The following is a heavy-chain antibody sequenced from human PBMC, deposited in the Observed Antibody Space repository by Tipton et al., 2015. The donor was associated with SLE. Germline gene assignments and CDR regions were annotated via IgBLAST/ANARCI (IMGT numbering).Heavy chain of an antibody. CDR1: GGSISSYY. CDR2: IYYSGST. D-gene: IGHD6-19*01. V-gene: IGHV4-59*01. J-gene: IGHJ3*02. CDR3: ARDQVPLGEQWLVTGAFDI. Sequence: SLTCTVSGGSISSYYWSWIRQPPGKGLEWIGYIYYSGSTNYNPSLKSRVTISVDTSKNQFSLKLSSATAADTAVYYCARDQVPLGEQWLVTGAFDIWGQGTMVTVSS.